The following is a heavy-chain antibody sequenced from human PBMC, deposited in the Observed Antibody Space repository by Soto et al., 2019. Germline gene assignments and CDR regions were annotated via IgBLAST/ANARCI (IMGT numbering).Heavy chain of an antibody. Sequence: PWGSLRLSCAASGFTFSSYAMSWVRQAPGKGLEWVSAISGSGGSTYYADSVKGRFTISRDNSKNTLYLQMNSLRAEDTAVYYCAIPYSSGWYNYWGQGTLVTVSS. J-gene: IGHJ4*02. CDR2: ISGSGGST. V-gene: IGHV3-23*01. D-gene: IGHD6-19*01. CDR1: GFTFSSYA. CDR3: AIPYSSGWYNY.